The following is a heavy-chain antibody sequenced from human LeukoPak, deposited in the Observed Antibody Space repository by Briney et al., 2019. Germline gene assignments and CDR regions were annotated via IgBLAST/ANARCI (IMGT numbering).Heavy chain of an antibody. Sequence: PVGSLRLSCAAPGVTFSNYWICCVRHAPRKGLWWLSGINRDGSSKRYADSVKGRFSISRDNAKSTLYMQMSSLRAEDTAVYYCATYNWNYEADYWGQGTLVTVSS. CDR3: ATYNWNYEADY. D-gene: IGHD1-7*01. J-gene: IGHJ4*02. V-gene: IGHV3-74*01. CDR1: GVTFSNYW. CDR2: INRDGSSK.